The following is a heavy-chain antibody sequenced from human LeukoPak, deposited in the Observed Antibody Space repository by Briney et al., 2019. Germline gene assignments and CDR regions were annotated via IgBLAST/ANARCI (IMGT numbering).Heavy chain of an antibody. J-gene: IGHJ4*02. V-gene: IGHV3-23*01. CDR1: GSTFSSYG. CDR2: ISGSGGST. CDR3: AKDQRPAYYYDSSGFNFDY. Sequence: PGGSLRLSCAASGSTFSSYGMSWVRQAPGKGLEWVSAISGSGGSTYYADSVKGRFTISRDNSKNTLYLQMNSLRAEDTAVYYCAKDQRPAYYYDSSGFNFDYWGQGTLVTVSS. D-gene: IGHD3-22*01.